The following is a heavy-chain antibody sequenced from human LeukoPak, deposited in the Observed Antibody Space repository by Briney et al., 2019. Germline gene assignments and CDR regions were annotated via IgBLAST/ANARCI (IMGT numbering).Heavy chain of an antibody. J-gene: IGHJ4*02. D-gene: IGHD6-13*01. CDR1: KFTFSSYA. V-gene: IGHV3-30*04. Sequence: GGSLRLSCAASKFTFSSYAMHWVRQAPGKGLEWVALMSYDGSDKYYADSVKGRFTISRDNSQNTLYLQMDSLRPEDTAVFYCARGAYGSSWKNFDYWGQGTLVTVSS. CDR2: MSYDGSDK. CDR3: ARGAYGSSWKNFDY.